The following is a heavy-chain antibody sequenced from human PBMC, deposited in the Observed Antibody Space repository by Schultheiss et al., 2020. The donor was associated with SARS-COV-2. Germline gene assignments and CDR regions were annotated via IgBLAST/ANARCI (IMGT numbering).Heavy chain of an antibody. J-gene: IGHJ5*02. D-gene: IGHD5-24*01. CDR2: ISSNGGST. CDR3: AKGPQGWLQFNWFDP. CDR1: GFTFSSYA. V-gene: IGHV3-64*04. Sequence: GGSLRLSCSASGFTFSSYAMHWVRQAPGKGLEYVSAISSNGGSTYYADSVKGRFTISRDNSKNTLYLQMNSLRAEDTAVYYCAKGPQGWLQFNWFDPWGQGTLVTVSS.